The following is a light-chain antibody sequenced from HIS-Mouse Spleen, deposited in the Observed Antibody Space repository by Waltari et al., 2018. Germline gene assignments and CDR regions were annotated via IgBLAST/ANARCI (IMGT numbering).Light chain of an antibody. CDR2: EDS. V-gene: IGLV3-10*01. Sequence: SYELTQPPSVSVSPGQTARITCPGDALPKKYAYWYQQKSGQAPVLVIVEDSKRPSGIPGRVSGSSSGTMATLTISGAQVEDEADYYCYSTDSSGNHRVFGGGTKLTVL. J-gene: IGLJ2*01. CDR1: ALPKKY. CDR3: YSTDSSGNHRV.